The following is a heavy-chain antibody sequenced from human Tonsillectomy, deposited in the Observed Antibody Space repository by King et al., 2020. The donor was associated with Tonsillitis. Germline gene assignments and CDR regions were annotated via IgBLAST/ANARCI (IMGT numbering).Heavy chain of an antibody. Sequence: VQLQQWGAGLLKPSETLSLTCAVYGGSFSGYYWSWIRQPPGKGLEWIGEINHSGSTNYNPSLKSRVTISVDTSKNQFSLKLSSVTAADTAVYYCARGRTGYCSSTSCRTWFDPWGHGTLVTVSS. V-gene: IGHV4-34*01. CDR2: INHSGST. D-gene: IGHD2-2*03. J-gene: IGHJ5*02. CDR1: GGSFSGYY. CDR3: ARGRTGYCSSTSCRTWFDP.